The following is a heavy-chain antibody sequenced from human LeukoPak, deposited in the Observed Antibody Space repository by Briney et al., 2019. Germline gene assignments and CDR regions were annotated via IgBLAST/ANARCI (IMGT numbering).Heavy chain of an antibody. Sequence: TLSLTCTASGGTISSYTISWVRQPPGKGLEWIGKIYSSGSTNYNPSLKSRVTISVDPSKNQFSLKLSSVTAADTAVYYCARDLGDPDYYDSSGYSYWGQGTLVTVSS. D-gene: IGHD3-22*01. J-gene: IGHJ4*02. CDR1: GGTISSYT. CDR3: ARDLGDPDYYDSSGYSY. CDR2: IYSSGST. V-gene: IGHV4-59*01.